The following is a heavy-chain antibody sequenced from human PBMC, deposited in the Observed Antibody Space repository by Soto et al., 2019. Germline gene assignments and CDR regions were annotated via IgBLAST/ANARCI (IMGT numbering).Heavy chain of an antibody. CDR2: IYPGDSDT. Sequence: GESLKISCKGSGYRFTNYWIGWVRQMPGKGLEWLGIIYPGDSDTRYSPSFQGQVTISADKSINTAYLQWSSLKASDTAMYYCAKTHSSAWYRFDYWGQGTPVTVSS. J-gene: IGHJ4*02. V-gene: IGHV5-51*01. CDR1: GYRFTNYW. CDR3: AKTHSSAWYRFDY. D-gene: IGHD6-19*01.